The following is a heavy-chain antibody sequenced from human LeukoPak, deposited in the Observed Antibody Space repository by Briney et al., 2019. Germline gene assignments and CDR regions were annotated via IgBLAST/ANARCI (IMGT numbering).Heavy chain of an antibody. Sequence: PSETLSLTCTVSGDSISSYYWSWIRQPPGKGLEWIGYIYYSGSTNYNPSLKSRVTISVDTSKNQFSLKLSSVTAADTAVYYRARGGYYPNYWGQGTLVTVSS. CDR1: GDSISSYY. V-gene: IGHV4-59*01. J-gene: IGHJ4*02. CDR2: IYYSGST. D-gene: IGHD3-22*01. CDR3: ARGGYYPNY.